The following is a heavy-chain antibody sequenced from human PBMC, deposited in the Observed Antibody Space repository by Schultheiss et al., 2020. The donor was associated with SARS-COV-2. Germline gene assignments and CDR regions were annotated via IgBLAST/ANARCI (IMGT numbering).Heavy chain of an antibody. CDR2: MNPNSGNT. V-gene: IGHV1-8*01. D-gene: IGHD2-21*02. CDR1: GYTFTSYD. J-gene: IGHJ4*02. Sequence: ASVKVSCKASGYTFTSYDINWVRQATGQGLEWMGWMNPNSGNTGYAQKFQGRVTMTRDTSISTAYMELSRLRSDDTAVYYCARTAYCGGDCYPHLDYWGQGTLVTVSS. CDR3: ARTAYCGGDCYPHLDY.